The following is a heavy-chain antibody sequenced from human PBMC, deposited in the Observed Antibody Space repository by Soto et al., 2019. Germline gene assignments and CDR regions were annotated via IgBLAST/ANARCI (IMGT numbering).Heavy chain of an antibody. CDR3: ARDRGVAPPVAGNTHYYYYMDV. D-gene: IGHD6-19*01. CDR2: ISAYNGNT. V-gene: IGHV1-18*01. J-gene: IGHJ6*03. Sequence: QDQLVQSGVEVKKPGASVKVSCKASGYSFTNYGITWVRQAPGQGFEWMGWISAYNGNTNYAQKFQGRVTMTTDAPTSTAYLELRSLRSDDTAVYYCARDRGVAPPVAGNTHYYYYMDVWGEGTTVTVSS. CDR1: GYSFTNYG.